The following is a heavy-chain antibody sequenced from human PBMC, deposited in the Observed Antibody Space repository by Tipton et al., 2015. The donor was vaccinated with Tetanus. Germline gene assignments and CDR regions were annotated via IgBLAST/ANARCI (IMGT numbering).Heavy chain of an antibody. V-gene: IGHV4-34*01. CDR3: ARARITMVRGVNYYYGMDV. CDR2: INHSGST. D-gene: IGHD3-10*01. Sequence: GLVKPSETLSLTCAVYGGSFSGYYWSWIRQPPGKGLEWIGEINHSGSTNYNPSLKSRVTISVDTSKNQFSLKLSSVTAADTAVYYCARARITMVRGVNYYYGMDVWGQGTTVTVSS. J-gene: IGHJ6*02. CDR1: GGSFSGYY.